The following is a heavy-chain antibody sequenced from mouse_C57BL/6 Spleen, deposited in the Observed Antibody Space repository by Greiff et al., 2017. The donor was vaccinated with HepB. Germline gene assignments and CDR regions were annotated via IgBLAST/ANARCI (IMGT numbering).Heavy chain of an antibody. CDR3: ARHEDRRTTVVATGYFDV. D-gene: IGHD1-1*01. Sequence: SGAELVKPGASVKLSCKASGYTFTEYTIHWVKQRSGQGLEWIGWFYPGSGSIKYNEKFKDKATLTADKSSSTVYMELSRLTSEDSAVYFCARHEDRRTTVVATGYFDVWGTGTTVTVSS. V-gene: IGHV1-62-2*01. CDR2: FYPGSGSI. CDR1: GYTFTEYT. J-gene: IGHJ1*03.